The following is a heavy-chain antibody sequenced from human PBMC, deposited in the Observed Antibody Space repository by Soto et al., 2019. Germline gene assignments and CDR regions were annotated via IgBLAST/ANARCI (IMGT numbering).Heavy chain of an antibody. CDR1: GYTFTSYD. CDR3: ARDSSSWYDY. CDR2: MNPNSGNT. Sequence: ASVKVSCKASGYTFTSYDINWVRQATGQGLEWMGWMNPNSGNTGYAQRFQGRVTMTTDTSTSTAYMELRSLRSDDTAVYYCARDSSSWYDYWGQGTLVTVSS. J-gene: IGHJ4*02. V-gene: IGHV1-8*01. D-gene: IGHD6-13*01.